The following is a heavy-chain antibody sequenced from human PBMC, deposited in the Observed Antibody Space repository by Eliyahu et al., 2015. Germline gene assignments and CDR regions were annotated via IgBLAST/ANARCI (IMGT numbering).Heavy chain of an antibody. CDR2: MNPNSGNT. CDR3: ARSGAQSSGDYYYYGMDV. D-gene: IGHD2-15*01. J-gene: IGHJ6*02. CDR1: GYTFTSSD. Sequence: QVQLVQSGAEVKKPGASVKVSCKASGYTFTSSDINWVRQATGQGLEWRGGMNPNSGNTGYAQKFQGRVTMTRNTSISTAYMELSSLRSEDTAVYYCARSGAQSSGDYYYYGMDVWGQGTTVTVSS. V-gene: IGHV1-8*01.